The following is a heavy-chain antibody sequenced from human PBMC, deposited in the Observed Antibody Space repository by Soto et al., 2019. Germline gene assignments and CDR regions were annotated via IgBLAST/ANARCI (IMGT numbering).Heavy chain of an antibody. CDR2: IYYSGST. CDR3: ASHHSSSSGNYVMDV. Sequence: SETLSLTCTVSGGSISSYYWSWIRQPPGKGLEWIGYIYYSGSTNYNPSLKSRVTISVDTSKNQFSLKLSSVTAADTAVYYCASHHSSSSGNYVMDVWGKGTTVTVSS. V-gene: IGHV4-59*08. CDR1: GGSISSYY. D-gene: IGHD6-6*01. J-gene: IGHJ6*04.